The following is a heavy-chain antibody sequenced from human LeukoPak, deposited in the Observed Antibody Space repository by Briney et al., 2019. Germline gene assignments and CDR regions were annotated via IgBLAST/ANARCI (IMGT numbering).Heavy chain of an antibody. CDR1: GGSFRGHY. V-gene: IGHV4-34*12. J-gene: IGHJ3*02. D-gene: IGHD4-17*01. CDR2: TFHTGTT. CDR3: ARYDYGDYSDAFDI. Sequence: SETLSLTCAVYGGSFRGHYWSWIRQPPGGGLEWIGETFHTGTTNYNPSLKSRVTISVDTSKNQFSLKLSSVTAADTAVYYCARYDYGDYSDAFDIWGQGTMVTVSS.